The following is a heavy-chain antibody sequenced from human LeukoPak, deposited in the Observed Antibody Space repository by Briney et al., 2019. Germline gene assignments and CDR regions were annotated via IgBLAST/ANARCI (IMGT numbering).Heavy chain of an antibody. CDR3: ARRLSVAADLDS. Sequence: ASVTVSFKTSVYSFTVYYMYWVRQAPGQGLEWMGWINPSTGDTNYAQKFQGRVTMTRDTSITTVYMELSRLRSDDTAVYYCARRLSVAADLDSWGQGTLVTVSS. CDR1: VYSFTVYY. CDR2: INPSTGDT. J-gene: IGHJ4*02. D-gene: IGHD2/OR15-2a*01. V-gene: IGHV1-2*02.